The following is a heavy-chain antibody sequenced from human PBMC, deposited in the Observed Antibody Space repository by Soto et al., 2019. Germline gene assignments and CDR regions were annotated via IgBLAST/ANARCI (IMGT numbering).Heavy chain of an antibody. CDR3: ARESPMVYQFDH. D-gene: IGHD3-10*01. CDR1: GYTFTTYY. J-gene: IGHJ4*02. CDR2: INLSAGST. V-gene: IGHV1-46*03. Sequence: ASVKVSCKASGYTFTTYYMHWVRQAPGQGLEWIGIINLSAGSTSYPQKFQGRVTMTSDTSTSTVYMELSSLRSDDTAVYYCARESPMVYQFDHRGQGALVTVSS.